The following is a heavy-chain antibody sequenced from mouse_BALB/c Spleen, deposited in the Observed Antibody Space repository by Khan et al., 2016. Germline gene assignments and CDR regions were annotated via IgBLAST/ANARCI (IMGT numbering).Heavy chain of an antibody. CDR3: AKLTGTMVAMDY. CDR2: IHPGDGDT. Sequence: QVQLQQSGAELVRPGSSVKISCKVFGYAFSSYWMNWVKQMPGQGLEWIGQIHPGDGDTNYNGKFKGKATLTADKPSSPAYLLLSSLTSQHSAVYSCAKLTGTMVAMDYWGQGTSVTISS. J-gene: IGHJ4*01. CDR1: GYAFSSYW. D-gene: IGHD4-1*01. V-gene: IGHV1-80*01.